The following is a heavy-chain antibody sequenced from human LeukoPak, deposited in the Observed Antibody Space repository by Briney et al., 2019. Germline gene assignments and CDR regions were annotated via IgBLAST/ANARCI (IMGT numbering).Heavy chain of an antibody. J-gene: IGHJ4*02. D-gene: IGHD5-24*01. CDR3: ARGRRW. Sequence: SETLSLTCAVYGGSFSGYYWTWIRQPPGKGLEWIGEINHSGNINYNPSLKSRLTISVDTSKNQFSLKLSSMTAADTAVYYCARGRRWWGQGASVTVSS. CDR1: GGSFSGYY. V-gene: IGHV4-34*01. CDR2: INHSGNI.